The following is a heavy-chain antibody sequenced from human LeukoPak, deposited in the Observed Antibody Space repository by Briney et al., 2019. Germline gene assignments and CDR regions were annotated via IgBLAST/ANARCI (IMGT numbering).Heavy chain of an antibody. V-gene: IGHV3-21*01. CDR2: ISSSSSYI. J-gene: IGHJ6*04. Sequence: GGSLRLSCAASGFTFSSYAMSWVRQAPGKGLEWVSSISSSSSYIYYADSVKGRFTISRDNAKNSLYLQLNSLRAEGTAVYYCARDSGGYDFGVWGKGTTVTVSS. CDR3: ARDSGGYDFGV. CDR1: GFTFSSYA. D-gene: IGHD5-12*01.